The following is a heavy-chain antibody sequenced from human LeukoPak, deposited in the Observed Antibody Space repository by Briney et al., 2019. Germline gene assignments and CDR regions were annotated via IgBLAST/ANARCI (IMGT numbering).Heavy chain of an antibody. V-gene: IGHV4-34*01. D-gene: IGHD3-3*01. J-gene: IGHJ6*03. CDR2: INHSGST. CDR3: ARGEAFWSGYYIRRYYYYMDV. Sequence: SETLSLTCAVYGGSFSGYYWSWIRQPPGKGLEWIGEINHSGSTNYDPSLKSRVTISVDTSKNQFSLKLSSVTAADTAVYYCARGEAFWSGYYIRRYYYYMDVWGKGTTVTVSS. CDR1: GGSFSGYY.